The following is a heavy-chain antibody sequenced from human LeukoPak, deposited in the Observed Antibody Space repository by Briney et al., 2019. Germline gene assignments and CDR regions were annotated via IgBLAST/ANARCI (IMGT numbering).Heavy chain of an antibody. V-gene: IGHV3-30*03. Sequence: GGSLRLSCAASGFTFSSYGMHWVRQAPGKGLEWVAVISYDGSNKYYADSVKGRFTISRDNSKNTLYLQMNSLRAEDTAVYYCARDVSRIFGYWGQGTLVTVSS. CDR2: ISYDGSNK. CDR1: GFTFSSYG. D-gene: IGHD3-16*01. CDR3: ARDVSRIFGY. J-gene: IGHJ4*02.